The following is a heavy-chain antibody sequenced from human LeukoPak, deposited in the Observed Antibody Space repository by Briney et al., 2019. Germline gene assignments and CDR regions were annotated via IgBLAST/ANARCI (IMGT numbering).Heavy chain of an antibody. V-gene: IGHV3-23*01. D-gene: IGHD2-8*02. J-gene: IGHJ4*02. CDR3: AKGEWETGEFDY. CDR2: ISGSGGSA. CDR1: GFTFSSYA. Sequence: GGSLRLSCAASGFTFSSYAMSWVRQAPGKGLEWVSAISGSGGSAYYADSVKGRFTISRDNSKNTLYLQMNSLRAEDTAVYYCAKGEWETGEFDYWGQGTLVTVSS.